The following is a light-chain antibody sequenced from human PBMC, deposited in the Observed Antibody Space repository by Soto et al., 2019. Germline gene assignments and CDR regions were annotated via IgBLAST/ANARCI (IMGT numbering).Light chain of an antibody. CDR3: QQYGSSPTRT. V-gene: IGKV3-20*01. Sequence: EIVLTQSPATLSLSPGERATLSWGASQSVSSSYLALYQQNPGQAPRLLIYGASSRATGIPDRFSGIGSGTDFTLTISRLEPEDFAVYYCQQYGSSPTRTFGQGTRLEIK. CDR1: QSVSSSY. CDR2: GAS. J-gene: IGKJ5*01.